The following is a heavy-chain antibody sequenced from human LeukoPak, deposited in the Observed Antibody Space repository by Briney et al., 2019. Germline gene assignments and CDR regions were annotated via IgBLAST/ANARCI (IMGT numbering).Heavy chain of an antibody. J-gene: IGHJ4*02. CDR2: ISSSGSTI. Sequence: LGGSLRLSCAASGFTFSSYEMNWVRQAPGKRLEWVSYISSSGSTIYYADSVKGRFTISRDNAKNSLYLQMNSLRAEDTAVYYCARSHFGELLLPFDYWGQGTLVTVSS. V-gene: IGHV3-48*03. D-gene: IGHD3-10*01. CDR1: GFTFSSYE. CDR3: ARSHFGELLLPFDY.